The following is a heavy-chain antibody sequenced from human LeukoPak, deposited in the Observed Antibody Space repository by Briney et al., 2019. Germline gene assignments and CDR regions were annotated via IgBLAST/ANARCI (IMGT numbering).Heavy chain of an antibody. CDR3: ARDLVSAGFDI. Sequence: GASVKVSCMAFGYTFSSHAMNWVRQAPGQGLELMGWINTKTGIPTYAQGFAGRFVFSLDTSVTTAYLQITSLKAEDTAVYYCARDLVSAGFDIWGQGTMVTVSS. CDR2: INTKTGIP. CDR1: GYTFSSHA. D-gene: IGHD6-6*01. V-gene: IGHV7-4-1*02. J-gene: IGHJ3*02.